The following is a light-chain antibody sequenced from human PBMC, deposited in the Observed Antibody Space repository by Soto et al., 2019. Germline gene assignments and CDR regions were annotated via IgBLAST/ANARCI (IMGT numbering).Light chain of an antibody. V-gene: IGKV3-20*01. CDR3: QQYDHSWA. J-gene: IGKJ1*01. CDR1: QSVDTRF. Sequence: EVVLTQSPGTLSLSPGERAALSCRSSQSVDTRFLAWYQQKPGQAPRLLIYGTYSRSTGIPDRFSGSGSGPDFTLTISRLEPEDFAVYYCQQYDHSWAFGQGTKVEI. CDR2: GTY.